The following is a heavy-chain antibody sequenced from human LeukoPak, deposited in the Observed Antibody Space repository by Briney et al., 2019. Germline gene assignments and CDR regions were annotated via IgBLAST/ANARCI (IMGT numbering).Heavy chain of an antibody. CDR1: GDSVSSNSAA. CDR3: ARDAGSGWSSFDY. D-gene: IGHD6-19*01. Sequence: SQTLSLTCAISGDSVSSNSAAWNWIRQSPSRGLEWLGRTYYRSKWYNDYAVSMKSRITINPDTSKDQFSLQLYSVTPEDTAVYYCARDAGSGWSSFDYWGQGTLVTVSS. CDR2: TYYRSKWYN. V-gene: IGHV6-1*01. J-gene: IGHJ4*02.